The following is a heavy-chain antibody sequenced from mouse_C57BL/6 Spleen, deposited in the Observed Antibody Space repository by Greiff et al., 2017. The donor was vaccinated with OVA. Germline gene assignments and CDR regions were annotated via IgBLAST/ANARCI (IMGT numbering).Heavy chain of an antibody. Sequence: VQLKQSGPELVKPGASVKIPCKASGYTFTDYNMDWVKQSHGKSLEWIGDINPNNGGTIYNQKFKGKATLTVDKSSSTAYMELRSLTSEDTAVDYCARRDYSKGYFDVWGTGTTVTVSS. CDR2: INPNNGGT. V-gene: IGHV1-18*01. CDR1: GYTFTDYN. D-gene: IGHD2-5*01. J-gene: IGHJ1*03. CDR3: ARRDYSKGYFDV.